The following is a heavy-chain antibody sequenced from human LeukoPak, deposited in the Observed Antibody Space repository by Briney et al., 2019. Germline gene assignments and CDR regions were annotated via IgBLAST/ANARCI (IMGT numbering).Heavy chain of an antibody. CDR1: GFTLSSYG. Sequence: SGRSLRLSCAASGFTLSSYGMHWVRQAPGKGLEWVAVIWYDGSNKYYADSVKGRFTISRDNCKNTLYLQMNSLRAEDTGVYYCARDFGWFGEYYYYGMDVWGQGTTVTVSS. V-gene: IGHV3-33*01. D-gene: IGHD3-10*01. CDR2: IWYDGSNK. CDR3: ARDFGWFGEYYYYGMDV. J-gene: IGHJ6*02.